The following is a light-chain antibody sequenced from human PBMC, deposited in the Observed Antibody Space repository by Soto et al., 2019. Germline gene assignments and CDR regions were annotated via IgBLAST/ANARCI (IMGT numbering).Light chain of an antibody. CDR3: QNDYSAPFT. J-gene: IGKJ3*01. CDR2: APS. CDR1: QGISDY. Sequence: DIQMTQSPSSLSAFLGDRVTITCRASQGISDYLVWYQQKPGKVPKLLIYAPSTLQSGVPPRFSGTGSGTDFTLTISSLKPEDVATYYCQNDYSAPFTFGPGTKVDIK. V-gene: IGKV1-27*01.